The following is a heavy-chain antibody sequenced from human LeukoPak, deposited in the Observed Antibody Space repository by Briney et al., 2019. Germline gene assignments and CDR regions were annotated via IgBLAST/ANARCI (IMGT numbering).Heavy chain of an antibody. J-gene: IGHJ4*02. CDR2: IYTSGST. D-gene: IGHD5-18*01. CDR1: GGSISSYY. CDR3: ARHGYSFRYFDY. V-gene: IGHV4-4*07. Sequence: SETLSLTCTVSGGSISSYYWSWIRQPAGKGLEWIGRIYTSGSTNYNPSLKSRVTMSVDPSKNQFSLKLSSVTAADTAVYYCARHGYSFRYFDYWGQGTLVTVSS.